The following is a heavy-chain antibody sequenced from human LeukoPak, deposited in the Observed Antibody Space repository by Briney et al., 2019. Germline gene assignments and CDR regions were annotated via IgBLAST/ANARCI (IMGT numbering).Heavy chain of an antibody. J-gene: IGHJ4*02. CDR3: TTHRIAVTGTAGH. V-gene: IGHV3-15*01. Sequence: GGSLRLSCAASGFTFINVWMTWARQAPGKGLEWVGRIKSKTDGGTTEYAAPVKGRFTLSRDDSKNTLYLRMNSLKTEDTAVYYCTTHRIAVTGTAGHWGQGTLVTVSS. CDR1: GFTFINVW. D-gene: IGHD6-19*01. CDR2: IKSKTDGGTT.